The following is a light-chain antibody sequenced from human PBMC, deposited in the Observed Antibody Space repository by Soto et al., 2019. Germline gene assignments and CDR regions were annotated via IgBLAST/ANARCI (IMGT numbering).Light chain of an antibody. CDR2: ESS. Sequence: QSVLAQPASVSGSPGQSITISGAGTSSDVGSYNLVSWYPQHPGKAPKLLIFESSKRPSRVSNRFPDSKSGNTASLTISGLQAQDEADYYCCSYAGANTFFGAETQGTVL. CDR3: CSYAGANTF. CDR1: SSDVGSYNL. J-gene: IGLJ1*01. V-gene: IGLV2-23*03.